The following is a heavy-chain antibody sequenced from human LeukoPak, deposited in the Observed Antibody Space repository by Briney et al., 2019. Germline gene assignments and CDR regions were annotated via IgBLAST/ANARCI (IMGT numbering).Heavy chain of an antibody. Sequence: APVKVSCKASGYTFTSYGISWVRQAPGQGLEWMGWISAYNGNTNYAQKLQGRVTMTTDTSTSTAYMELRSLRSDDTAVYYCARPNTIFGVVISAYFDYWGQGTLVTVSS. CDR1: GYTFTSYG. V-gene: IGHV1-18*01. D-gene: IGHD3-3*01. CDR2: ISAYNGNT. CDR3: ARPNTIFGVVISAYFDY. J-gene: IGHJ4*02.